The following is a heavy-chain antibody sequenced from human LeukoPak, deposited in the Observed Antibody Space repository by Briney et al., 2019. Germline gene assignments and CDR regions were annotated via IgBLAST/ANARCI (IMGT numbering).Heavy chain of an antibody. Sequence: GGSLRLSCGASGFTFSTYWMGWVRQTPEKGLEWVADIKKDGSAKYYVDSVKGRFTISRDNAKNSLFLQMDSLRVEDTAIYYCARLVLGRDHLFDYWGQGTLVTVSS. D-gene: IGHD3-16*01. CDR1: GFTFSTYW. CDR3: ARLVLGRDHLFDY. CDR2: IKKDGSAK. V-gene: IGHV3-7*01. J-gene: IGHJ4*02.